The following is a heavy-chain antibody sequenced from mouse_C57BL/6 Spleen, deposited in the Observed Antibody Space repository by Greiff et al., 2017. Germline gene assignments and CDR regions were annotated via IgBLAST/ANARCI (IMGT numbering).Heavy chain of an antibody. CDR1: GYAFSSYW. D-gene: IGHD2-3*01. Sequence: VQLQQSGAELVKPGASVKISCKASGYAFSSYWMNWVKQRPGKGLEWIGQINPGDGDTNYNGKFKGKATLTADKSSSTAYMQLSSLTSEDSAVYFCARWEDGYYTWFAYWGQGTLVTVSA. V-gene: IGHV1-80*01. J-gene: IGHJ3*01. CDR2: INPGDGDT. CDR3: ARWEDGYYTWFAY.